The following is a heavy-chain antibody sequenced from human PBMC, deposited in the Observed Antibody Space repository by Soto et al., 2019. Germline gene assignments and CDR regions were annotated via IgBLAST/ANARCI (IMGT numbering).Heavy chain of an antibody. V-gene: IGHV4-59*01. CDR3: AREFVYGGYDLGGFVY. CDR1: GGSISSFY. CDR2: IYYSGTT. J-gene: IGHJ4*02. D-gene: IGHD5-12*01. Sequence: QVQLQESGPGLVKPSETLSLTCTVSGGSISSFYWSWIRQPPGKGLEWIGYIYYSGTTNYNPSLKSRVTTSVDASNNQFSLKLTSVTAADTAMYYCAREFVYGGYDLGGFVYWGQGILVTVSS.